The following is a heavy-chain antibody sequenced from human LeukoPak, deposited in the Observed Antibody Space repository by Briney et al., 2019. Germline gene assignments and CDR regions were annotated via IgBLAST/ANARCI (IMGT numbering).Heavy chain of an antibody. CDR2: ISSSGSTI. CDR1: GFTFSDYY. J-gene: IGHJ6*03. D-gene: IGHD3-22*01. V-gene: IGHV3-11*01. Sequence: GGSLRLSCAPSGFTFSDYYMTWIRQAPGKGLEWVSYISSSGSTIYYADSVKGRFTISRDNAKNSLYLQMNSLRAEDTALYYCARGGTYYYDSSGYLRSYYYYMDVWGKGTTVTVSS. CDR3: ARGGTYYYDSSGYLRSYYYYMDV.